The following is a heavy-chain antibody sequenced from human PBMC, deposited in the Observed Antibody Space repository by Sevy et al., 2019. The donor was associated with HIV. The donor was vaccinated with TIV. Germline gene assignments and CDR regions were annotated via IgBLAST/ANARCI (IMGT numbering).Heavy chain of an antibody. Sequence: GGSLRLSCAASGFTFSSYSMNWVRQAPGKGLEWVSYISSSSSTIYYADSVKGRFTISRDNAKNSLYLQMNSLRDEDTAVYYCARYDYSGSHDGGLDYRGQGTLVTVSS. V-gene: IGHV3-48*02. CDR3: ARYDYSGSHDGGLDY. CDR1: GFTFSSYS. J-gene: IGHJ4*02. CDR2: ISSSSSTI. D-gene: IGHD1-26*01.